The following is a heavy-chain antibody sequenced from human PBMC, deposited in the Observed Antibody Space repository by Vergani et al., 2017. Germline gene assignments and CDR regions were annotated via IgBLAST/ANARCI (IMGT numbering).Heavy chain of an antibody. CDR2: ISGSVGST. V-gene: IGHV3-23*01. CDR3: AKANPRNSGYDYRYYYHAMDV. D-gene: IGHD5-12*01. Sequence: EVQLLESGGDLVQPGGSLRLSCAASGFTFNHYAMNWVRQAPGKGLEWVLGISGSVGSTYYAGAVKGRFTISRDSSKNTLYLQMNSLSAGDTAVYYCAKANPRNSGYDYRYYYHAMDVWGKGTTVTVSA. J-gene: IGHJ6*04. CDR1: GFTFNHYA.